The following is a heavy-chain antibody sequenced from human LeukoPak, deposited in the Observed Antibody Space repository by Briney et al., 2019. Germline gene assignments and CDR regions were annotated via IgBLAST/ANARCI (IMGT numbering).Heavy chain of an antibody. Sequence: SETLSLTCSVSNGAVKNYYWTWIRQPPGQGLEWIGNFLYSGTTTYRASLDSRLIISVDNSKNTVSLSLFSVTAADTAVYYCATIVYSGSRYHFDTWGQGTLVTVSS. CDR2: FLYSGTT. V-gene: IGHV4-59*02. CDR3: ATIVYSGSRYHFDT. CDR1: NGAVKNYY. D-gene: IGHD1-26*01. J-gene: IGHJ4*02.